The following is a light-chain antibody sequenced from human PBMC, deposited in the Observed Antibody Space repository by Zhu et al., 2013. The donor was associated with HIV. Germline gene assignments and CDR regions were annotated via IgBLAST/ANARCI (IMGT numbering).Light chain of an antibody. CDR3: QQYGSSPRT. J-gene: IGKJ1*01. CDR2: DAF. CDR1: QSINTN. Sequence: EIVMTQSPATLSVSPGERVTLSCRASQSINTNLAWYQQKPGQSPRLLIYDAFKRATGIPARFSGSGSGTDFTLTISRLEPEDFAVYYCQQYGSSPRTFGQGTKVEIK. V-gene: IGKV3-20*01.